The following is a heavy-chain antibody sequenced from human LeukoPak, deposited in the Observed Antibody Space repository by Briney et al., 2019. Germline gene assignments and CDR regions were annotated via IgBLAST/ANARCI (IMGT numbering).Heavy chain of an antibody. J-gene: IGHJ4*02. CDR2: IRYDGTNK. CDR1: GFTFSSYG. CDR3: AKGGITARRYFDY. V-gene: IGHV3-30*02. D-gene: IGHD6-6*01. Sequence: GGSLLLSCAASGFTFSSYGMHWVRQAPGKGLEWATFIRYDGTNKYYADSVKGRFTISRDNSKNTLYLQMTSLRAEDTAVYYCAKGGITARRYFDYWGQGTLVTVSS.